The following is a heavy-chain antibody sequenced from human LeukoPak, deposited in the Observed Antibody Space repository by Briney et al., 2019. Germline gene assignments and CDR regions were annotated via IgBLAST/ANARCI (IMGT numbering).Heavy chain of an antibody. V-gene: IGHV4-34*01. CDR2: INHSGST. CDR3: ARATRDSSGYKYYFDY. D-gene: IGHD3-22*01. Sequence: SETLSLTCAVYGGSFSGYYWSWIRQPPGKGLEWIGEINHSGSTNYNPSLKSRVTISVDTSKNQFSLKLSAVTAGDTAVYYCARATRDSSGYKYYFDYWGQGTLVTVSS. J-gene: IGHJ4*02. CDR1: GGSFSGYY.